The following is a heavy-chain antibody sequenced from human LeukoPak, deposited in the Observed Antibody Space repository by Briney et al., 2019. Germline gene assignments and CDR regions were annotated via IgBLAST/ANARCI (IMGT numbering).Heavy chain of an antibody. CDR3: ARIDTYYYDSSGYYSAFDI. CDR2: INWNGGST. V-gene: IGHV3-20*04. D-gene: IGHD3-22*01. Sequence: RPGGSLRLSCAASGFTVDNYGMSWVRQAPGKGLEWVSGINWNGGSTGYADSVKGRFTISRDNAKNSLYLQMNSLRAEDTALYYCARIDTYYYDSSGYYSAFDIWGQGTIVTVS. CDR1: GFTVDNYG. J-gene: IGHJ3*02.